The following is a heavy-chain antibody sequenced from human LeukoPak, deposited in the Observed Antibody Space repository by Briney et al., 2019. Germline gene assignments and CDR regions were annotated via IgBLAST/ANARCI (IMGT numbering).Heavy chain of an antibody. Sequence: GGTLRLSCAASGFTFSSYGMSWVRQAPGKGLEWVSAISGSGGSTYYADSVKGRFTISRDNSKNSLHLQMNSLRSEDTALYFCAKDIGGAYSSSWGVQVWGQGTLVTVSS. D-gene: IGHD6-13*01. J-gene: IGHJ1*01. CDR2: ISGSGGST. CDR1: GFTFSSYG. V-gene: IGHV3-23*01. CDR3: AKDIGGAYSSSWGVQV.